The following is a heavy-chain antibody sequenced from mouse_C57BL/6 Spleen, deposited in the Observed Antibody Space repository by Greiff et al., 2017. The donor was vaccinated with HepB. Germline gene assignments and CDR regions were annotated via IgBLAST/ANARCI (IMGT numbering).Heavy chain of an antibody. D-gene: IGHD4-1*01. V-gene: IGHV1-52*01. CDR2: IDPSDSET. CDR3: ARWAGTRYYFDY. CDR1: GYTFTSYW. J-gene: IGHJ2*01. Sequence: QVQLQQSGAELVRPGSSVKLSCKASGYTFTSYWMHWVKQRPIQGLEWIGNIDPSDSETHYNQKFKDKATLTVDKSSSTAYMQLSSLTSEDSAVYYCARWAGTRYYFDYWGQGTTLTVSS.